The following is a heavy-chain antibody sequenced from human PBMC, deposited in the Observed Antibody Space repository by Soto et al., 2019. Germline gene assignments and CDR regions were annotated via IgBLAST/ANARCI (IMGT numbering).Heavy chain of an antibody. V-gene: IGHV1-69*13. D-gene: IGHD2-2*01. CDR1: GGTFSSYA. Sequence: SVKVSCKASGGTFSSYAISWVRQAPGQGLEWMGGIVPIFGTANYAQKFQGRVTITADESTSTAYMELSSLRSEDTAVYYCASEGRAAAEYYGMDVWGQGTTVTVSS. CDR3: ASEGRAAAEYYGMDV. CDR2: IVPIFGTA. J-gene: IGHJ6*02.